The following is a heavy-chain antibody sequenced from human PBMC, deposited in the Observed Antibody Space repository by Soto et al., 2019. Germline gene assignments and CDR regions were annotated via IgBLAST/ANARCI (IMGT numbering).Heavy chain of an antibody. Sequence: GGSLRLCCAASGLTFSSYSMNWVRQAPGKGLEWVSYISSSSSTIYYADSVKGRFTISRDNAKNSLYLQMNSLRAEDTAVYYCAGGEESRYYYYGMDVWGQGTTVTVTS. V-gene: IGHV3-48*01. CDR1: GLTFSSYS. CDR2: ISSSSSTI. J-gene: IGHJ6*02. CDR3: AGGEESRYYYYGMDV.